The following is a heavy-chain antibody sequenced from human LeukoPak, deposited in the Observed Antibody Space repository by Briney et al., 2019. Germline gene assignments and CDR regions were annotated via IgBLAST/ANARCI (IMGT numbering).Heavy chain of an antibody. V-gene: IGHV3-30-3*01. D-gene: IGHD3-22*01. Sequence: GGSLRLSCAASGFTFSSYAMYWVRQAPGKGLEWVALISYDGSNKYYADSVKGRFTISRDNSKNTLYLQMNSLRAEDTAVYYCATHHYDSSGYYSPDSWGQGTPVTVSS. CDR3: ATHHYDSSGYYSPDS. CDR2: ISYDGSNK. J-gene: IGHJ4*02. CDR1: GFTFSSYA.